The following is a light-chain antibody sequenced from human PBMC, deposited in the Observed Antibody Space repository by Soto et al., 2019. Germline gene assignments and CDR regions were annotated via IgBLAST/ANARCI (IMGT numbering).Light chain of an antibody. J-gene: IGKJ2*01. CDR3: QQAHSFPYT. CDR2: TAS. CDR1: QDISLW. Sequence: DIQMTQSPSSVSASVGDRVTITCRASQDISLWLVWYQQKPGKAPKLLINTASILQSGVPSRFSGSGSGTDFTLTISSMQVEDVASYYCQQAHSFPYTFGQGTTLEIK. V-gene: IGKV1-12*01.